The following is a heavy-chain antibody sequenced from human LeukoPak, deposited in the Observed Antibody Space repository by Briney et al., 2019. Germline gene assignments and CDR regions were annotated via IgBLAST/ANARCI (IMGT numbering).Heavy chain of an antibody. Sequence: ASVKVSCKASGYTFSSYGISWVRQAPGQGLEWMGRISTYNDNTNYAQKFQGRVTMTTDTSTSTAYMELRSLRSDDTALYYCARDRGHVALSYFEYWGQGTLVTVSS. D-gene: IGHD5-12*01. V-gene: IGHV1-18*01. CDR2: ISTYNDNT. J-gene: IGHJ4*02. CDR1: GYTFSSYG. CDR3: ARDRGHVALSYFEY.